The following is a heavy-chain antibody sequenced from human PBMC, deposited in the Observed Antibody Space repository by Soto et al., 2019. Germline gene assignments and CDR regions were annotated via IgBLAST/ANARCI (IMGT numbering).Heavy chain of an antibody. D-gene: IGHD3-10*01. CDR2: IHGGGNSA. CDR3: AKTRGRVAPGWHFDY. V-gene: IGHV3-23*01. J-gene: IGHJ4*02. CDR1: GFTFSGYA. Sequence: EVQLLEGGDLVQPGRSLRLSCAASGFTFSGYAMSWVRQAPGKGLEWVSVIHGGGNSAYYADSVKGRFTISRDNSKYTLYLQMGSLRGEDTAVYYCAKTRGRVAPGWHFDYWGQGTLVTVSS.